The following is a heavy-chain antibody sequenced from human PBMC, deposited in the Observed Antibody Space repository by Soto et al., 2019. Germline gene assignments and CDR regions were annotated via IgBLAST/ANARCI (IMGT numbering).Heavy chain of an antibody. CDR1: GGSFSGYY. V-gene: IGHV4-34*01. CDR2: INHSGST. CDR3: ATLGGVRRPTYGSSLHGL. Sequence: SETLSLTCAVYGGSFSGYYWSWIRQPPGKGLEWIGEINHSGSTNYNPSLKSRVTISVDTSKNQFSLKLSSVTAADTAVYYCATLGGVRRPTYGSSLHGLWGQRTLVTVSS. J-gene: IGHJ4*02. D-gene: IGHD6-13*01.